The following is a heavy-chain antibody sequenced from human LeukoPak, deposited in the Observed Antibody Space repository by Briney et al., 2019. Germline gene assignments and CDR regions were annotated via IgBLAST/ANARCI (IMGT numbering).Heavy chain of an antibody. J-gene: IGHJ4*02. D-gene: IGHD3-10*01. CDR2: ISGSGGST. V-gene: IGHV3-23*01. Sequence: GGSLRLSCAASGSTFSTYAMSWVRQAPGKGLEWVSGISGSGGSTYYADSVKGRFTISRDNSKNTLYLQMNSLRADDTAVYYCATGTIRLWFGDLYFAYWGQGTLVTVSS. CDR1: GSTFSTYA. CDR3: ATGTIRLWFGDLYFAY.